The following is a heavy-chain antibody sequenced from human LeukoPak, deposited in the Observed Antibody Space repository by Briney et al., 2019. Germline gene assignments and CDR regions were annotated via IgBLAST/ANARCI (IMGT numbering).Heavy chain of an antibody. J-gene: IGHJ3*02. D-gene: IGHD1-26*01. CDR3: ARPRRVGATAAFDI. CDR1: GGSFSGYY. CDR2: TNNSGST. Sequence: SETLSLTCAVYGGSFSGYYWSWIRQPPGKGLEWIGETNNSGSTNYNPSLKSRVTISVDTSKNQFSLKLSSVTAADTAVYYCARPRRVGATAAFDIWGQGTMVTVSS. V-gene: IGHV4-34*01.